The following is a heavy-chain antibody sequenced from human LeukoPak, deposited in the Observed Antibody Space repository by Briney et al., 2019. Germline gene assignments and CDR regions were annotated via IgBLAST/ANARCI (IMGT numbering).Heavy chain of an antibody. CDR2: IYYSGST. Sequence: PSETLSLTCTVSGGSISSSSYYWGWIRQPPGKGLEWIGSIYYSGSTNYNPSLKSRVTISVDTSKNQFSLKLSSVTAADTAVYYCARLPGGVYYFDYWGQGTLVTVSS. J-gene: IGHJ4*02. CDR3: ARLPGGVYYFDY. D-gene: IGHD6-13*01. CDR1: GGSISSSSYY. V-gene: IGHV4-39*07.